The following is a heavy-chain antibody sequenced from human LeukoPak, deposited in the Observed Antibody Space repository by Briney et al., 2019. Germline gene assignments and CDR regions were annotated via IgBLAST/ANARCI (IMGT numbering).Heavy chain of an antibody. V-gene: IGHV1-2*02. D-gene: IGHD1-26*01. Sequence: ASVTVSCKASGYTFTGYYMHWVRQAPGQGLEWMGWINPNSGGTNYAQKFQGRVTMTRDTSISTAYMELSRLRSDDTAVYYCARDLYSYSGSYYGLGDYWGQGTLVTVSS. CDR3: ARDLYSYSGSYYGLGDY. J-gene: IGHJ4*02. CDR1: GYTFTGYY. CDR2: INPNSGGT.